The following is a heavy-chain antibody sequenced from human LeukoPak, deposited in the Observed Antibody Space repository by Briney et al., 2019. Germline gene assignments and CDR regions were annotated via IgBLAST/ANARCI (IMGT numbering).Heavy chain of an antibody. CDR2: ISSSGSTI. CDR3: AKGGHDSYGTYFDY. CDR1: GFTFSDYY. Sequence: PGGSLRLSCAASGFTFSDYYMSWIRQAPGKGLEWVSYISSSGSTIYYADSVKGRFTISRDNSKNTLYLQMNSLRAEDTAVYYCAKGGHDSYGTYFDYWGQGTLVTVSS. V-gene: IGHV3-11*01. J-gene: IGHJ4*02. D-gene: IGHD5-18*01.